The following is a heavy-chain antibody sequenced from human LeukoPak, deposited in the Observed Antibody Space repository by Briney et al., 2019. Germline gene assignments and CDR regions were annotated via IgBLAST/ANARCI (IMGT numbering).Heavy chain of an antibody. J-gene: IGHJ3*02. D-gene: IGHD2-15*01. CDR1: GASVSFYY. CDR2: LYYSGST. Sequence: SETLSLTCTVSGASVSFYYWTWVRQPPGKGLEWIGYLYYSGSTRYNPSLESRVTMSVDTSKNQFSLRLTYVTAADTAVYFCAGHGICSSGCAFDIWGQGAMVTVSS. CDR3: AGHGICSSGCAFDI. V-gene: IGHV4-59*02.